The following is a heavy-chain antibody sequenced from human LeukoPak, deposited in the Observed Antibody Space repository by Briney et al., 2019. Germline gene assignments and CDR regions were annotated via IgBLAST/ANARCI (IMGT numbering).Heavy chain of an antibody. CDR2: ISSSGSTI. J-gene: IGHJ4*02. D-gene: IGHD5-12*01. Sequence: GGSLRLSCAASGFTFSSYEMNWVRQAPGKGLEWVSYISSSGSTIYYADSVKGRFTISRDNSKNTLYLQMNSLRAEDTAVYYCASTLRWIFDYWGQGTLVTVSS. CDR3: ASTLRWIFDY. CDR1: GFTFSSYE. V-gene: IGHV3-48*03.